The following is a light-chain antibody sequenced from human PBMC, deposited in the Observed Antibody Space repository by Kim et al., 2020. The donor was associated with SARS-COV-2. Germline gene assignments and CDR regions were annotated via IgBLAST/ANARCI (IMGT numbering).Light chain of an antibody. CDR2: DNL. CDR1: TSNIGKNF. CDR3: GAWDNSVSAVL. Sequence: QSVLTQPPSVSAAPGEKVTISCSGSTSNIGKNFVSWYQQVPGTAPKVLIYDNLKRPSGIPVRFSGSKSGTSATLDITGLQTGDEADYYCGAWDNSVSAVLFGGGTQLTVL. V-gene: IGLV1-51*01. J-gene: IGLJ2*01.